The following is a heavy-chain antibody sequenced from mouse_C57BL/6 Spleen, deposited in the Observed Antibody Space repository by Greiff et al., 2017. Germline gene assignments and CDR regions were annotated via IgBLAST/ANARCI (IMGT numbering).Heavy chain of an antibody. V-gene: IGHV8-8*01. J-gene: IGHJ1*03. D-gene: IGHD1-1*01. CDR3: ARTPLYYGSSFWYFDV. CDR2: IWWDDDK. Sequence: QVTLKESGPGILQPSQTLSLTCSFSGFSLSTFGMGVGWIRQPSGKGLEWLAHIWWDDDKYYNPALKSRLTISKDTSKNQVFLKIANVDTADTATYYCARTPLYYGSSFWYFDVWGTGTTVTVSS. CDR1: GFSLSTFGMG.